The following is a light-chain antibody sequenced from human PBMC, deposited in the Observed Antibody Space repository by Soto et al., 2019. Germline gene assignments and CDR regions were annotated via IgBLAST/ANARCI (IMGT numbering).Light chain of an antibody. Sequence: EMMSSQSPGTRYFFPGERATFSCRASQSVSSSYIAWYQQKSGQAPRRLIYGESIRATGIPDRLSGRGSGTDLTLTISSLEPEDFAVYYCQQYGSPPITFGQGTRRDIK. CDR2: GES. J-gene: IGKJ5*01. CDR3: QQYGSPPIT. CDR1: QSVSSSY. V-gene: IGKV3-20*01.